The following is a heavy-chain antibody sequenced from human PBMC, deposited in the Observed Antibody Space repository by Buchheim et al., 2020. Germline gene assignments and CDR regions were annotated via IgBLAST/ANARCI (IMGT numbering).Heavy chain of an antibody. D-gene: IGHD3-10*01. Sequence: EVQLLESGGGLVQPGGSLRLSCAASGFTFSSYAMSWVRQAPGKGLEWVSAISGSGGSTYYADSVKGRFTISRENSKNTLYLQMNSLRAEDTAVYYCVGYYYGSGSYFGSTSFDYWGQGTL. CDR2: ISGSGGST. J-gene: IGHJ4*02. V-gene: IGHV3-23*01. CDR3: VGYYYGSGSYFGSTSFDY. CDR1: GFTFSSYA.